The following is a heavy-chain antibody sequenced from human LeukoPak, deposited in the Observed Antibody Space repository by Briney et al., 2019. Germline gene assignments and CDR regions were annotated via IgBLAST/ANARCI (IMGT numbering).Heavy chain of an antibody. V-gene: IGHV4-30-2*01. CDR1: GGSISSGGYS. J-gene: IGHJ4*01. Sequence: SETLSLTCAVSGGSISSGGYSWSWIRQPPGKGLEWIEYIYHSGSTYYNPSLKSRLTITVDRSRNQFSLKLSSVTAADTALFYCAREGEYSRSYYFDDWGQRTLVSVSS. CDR2: IYHSGST. CDR3: AREGEYSRSYYFDD. D-gene: IGHD6-6*01.